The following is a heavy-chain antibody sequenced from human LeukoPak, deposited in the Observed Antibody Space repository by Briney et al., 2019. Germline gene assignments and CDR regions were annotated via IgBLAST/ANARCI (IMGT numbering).Heavy chain of an antibody. Sequence: GGSLRLSCAPSGFTFSTYWMSWVRQPPGKGLGWVANIKHDGSEKYYVDSVKGRFTISRDNAKNSLYLQMNSLRAEDTAVYYCARVGTAEGTLEDYWGQGTLVTVSS. J-gene: IGHJ4*02. D-gene: IGHD6-13*01. CDR3: ARVGTAEGTLEDY. V-gene: IGHV3-7*01. CDR1: GFTFSTYW. CDR2: IKHDGSEK.